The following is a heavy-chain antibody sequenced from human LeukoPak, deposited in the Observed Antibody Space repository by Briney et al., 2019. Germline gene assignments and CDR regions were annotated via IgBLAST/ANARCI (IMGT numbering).Heavy chain of an antibody. Sequence: GGSLRLSCAASGFTFSSYWMHWVRQVPGKGLEWVSYISRSGSTIYYADSVGGRFTISRDNAKNSLYLQMNSLRAEDTAVYYCARDRTITYYYGSGSLGYWGQGTLVTVSS. CDR1: GFTFSSYW. J-gene: IGHJ4*02. V-gene: IGHV3-48*04. CDR2: ISRSGSTI. D-gene: IGHD3-10*01. CDR3: ARDRTITYYYGSGSLGY.